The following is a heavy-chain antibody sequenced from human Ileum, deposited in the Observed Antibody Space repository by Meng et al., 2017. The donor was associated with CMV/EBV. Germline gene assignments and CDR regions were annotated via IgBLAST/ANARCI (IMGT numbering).Heavy chain of an antibody. CDR1: VVYNSNEC. J-gene: IGHJ4*02. CDR3: ARAAARGVPVDY. V-gene: IGHV4-4*07. Sequence: EAGLNLVEHSEALSRPVTGSVVYNSNECLPGTRQSAVKGLEFNGRVCYPGGIDDTPALMSRVTMSVDTSRNQLSLNVKCVTAADTAVYYCARAAARGVPVDYWGQGILVTVSS. CDR2: VCYPGGI. D-gene: IGHD3-10*01.